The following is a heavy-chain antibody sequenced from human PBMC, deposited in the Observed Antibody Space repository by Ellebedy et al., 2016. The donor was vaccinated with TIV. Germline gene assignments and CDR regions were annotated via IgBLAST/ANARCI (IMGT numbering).Heavy chain of an antibody. J-gene: IGHJ6*02. V-gene: IGHV3-7*01. CDR3: AREGVEAGMDL. CDR2: INQDGREK. Sequence: GESLKISCAAPEFTFSSYWMSWVRQAPGKGLEWVANINQDGREKYYVDSVKGRLTISRDNSNNTLYLQMNSLRGEDTAVYYCAREGVEAGMDLWGQGTTVTVS. CDR1: EFTFSSYW.